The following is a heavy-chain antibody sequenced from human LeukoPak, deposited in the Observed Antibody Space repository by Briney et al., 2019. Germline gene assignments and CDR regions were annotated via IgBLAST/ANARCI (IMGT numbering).Heavy chain of an antibody. CDR3: ARDLTFGGVLFT. D-gene: IGHD3-16*02. Sequence: ASVKVSCKASGYTFTSYGISWVRQAPGQGLEWMGWISAYNGNTNYAQKLQGRVTMTTDTSTSTAYMDLRSLKPDDTAIYYCARDLTFGGVLFTWGQGTLVAVSS. J-gene: IGHJ5*02. V-gene: IGHV1-18*01. CDR2: ISAYNGNT. CDR1: GYTFTSYG.